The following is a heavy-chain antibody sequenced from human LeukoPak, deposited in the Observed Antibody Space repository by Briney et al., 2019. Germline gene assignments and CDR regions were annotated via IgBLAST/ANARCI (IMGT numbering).Heavy chain of an antibody. CDR1: GYTFTSYG. CDR2: INPNSGGT. V-gene: IGHV1-2*02. J-gene: IGHJ4*02. Sequence: GASVKVSCKASGYTFTSYGISWVRQAPGQGLEWMGWINPNSGGTNYAQKFQGRVTMTRDTSISTAYMELSRLRSDDTAVYYCARDPDYYGSGSYGTPFDYWGQGTLVTVSS. D-gene: IGHD3-10*01. CDR3: ARDPDYYGSGSYGTPFDY.